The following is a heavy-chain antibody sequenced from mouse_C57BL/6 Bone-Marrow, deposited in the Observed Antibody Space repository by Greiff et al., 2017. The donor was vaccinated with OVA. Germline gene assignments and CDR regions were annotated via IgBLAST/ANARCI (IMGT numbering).Heavy chain of an antibody. CDR1: GYTFTRYW. CDR2: INPSSGST. J-gene: IGHJ3*01. V-gene: IGHV1-7*01. D-gene: IGHD1-1*01. CDR3: AKGGSSLFAY. Sequence: VTLVESGAELAKPGASVTLSCKASGYTFTRYWMHWVKQRPGQGLEWIGYINPSSGSTKYNQKFKDKATLTADKSSSTAYMQLSSLTYEDSAVYYCAKGGSSLFAYWGQGTLVTVSA.